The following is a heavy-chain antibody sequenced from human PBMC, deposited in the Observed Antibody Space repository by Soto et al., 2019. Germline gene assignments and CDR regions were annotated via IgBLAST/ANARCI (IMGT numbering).Heavy chain of an antibody. D-gene: IGHD5-12*01. V-gene: IGHV3-33*06. Sequence: QVHLVESGGGVVQPGRSLRLSCAASGFTFSSYAMHWVRQAPGKGLEWVAVIRYDGSNKYYADSVKGQFTITRDDSKNTLNLQINSMRAEDTAMYYCAKDFCSGYDFRGRYYGMDVWGQGTTVIVSS. J-gene: IGHJ6*02. CDR2: IRYDGSNK. CDR1: GFTFSSYA. CDR3: AKDFCSGYDFRGRYYGMDV.